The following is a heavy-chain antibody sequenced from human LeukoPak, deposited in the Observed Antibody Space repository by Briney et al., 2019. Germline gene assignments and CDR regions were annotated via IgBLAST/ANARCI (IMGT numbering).Heavy chain of an antibody. CDR3: ARGNYVLNRPHDY. CDR2: INHSGST. J-gene: IGHJ4*02. Sequence: SETLSLTCAVYGGSFSGYYWSWIRQPPGKGLEWIGEINHSGSTNYNPSLKSRVTISVDTSKNQFSLKLSSVTAADTAVYYCARGNYVLNRPHDYWGQGTLVTVSS. V-gene: IGHV4-34*01. CDR1: GGSFSGYY. D-gene: IGHD1-7*01.